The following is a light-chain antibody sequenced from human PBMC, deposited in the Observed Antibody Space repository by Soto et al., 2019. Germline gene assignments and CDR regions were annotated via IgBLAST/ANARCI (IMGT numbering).Light chain of an antibody. Sequence: QSVLTQPASVSGSPGQSITISCTGTSSDVGGYNYVSWYQQHPGKAPKLIIYEVSDRPSGVSSRFSGSKSGNTASLTISGLQAEDEADYYCTSYTGSSTLGVFGGGTKLTVL. CDR2: EVS. V-gene: IGLV2-14*01. CDR1: SSDVGGYNY. CDR3: TSYTGSSTLGV. J-gene: IGLJ3*02.